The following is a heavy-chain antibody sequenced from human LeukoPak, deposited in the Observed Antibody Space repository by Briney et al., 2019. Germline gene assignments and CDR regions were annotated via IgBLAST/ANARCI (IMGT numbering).Heavy chain of an antibody. Sequence: GGSLRLSCVASGFPFRSYALAWVRLAAGKGLECVSVISDESETTYSDSVKGRFTISRDNSKNTIFLQMESLRVEDSALYFCAKVDYCNAKNYFDSWGQGTLVTVSS. CDR1: GFPFRSYA. CDR2: ISDESETT. D-gene: IGHD2/OR15-2a*01. J-gene: IGHJ4*02. V-gene: IGHV3-23*01. CDR3: AKVDYCNAKNYFDS.